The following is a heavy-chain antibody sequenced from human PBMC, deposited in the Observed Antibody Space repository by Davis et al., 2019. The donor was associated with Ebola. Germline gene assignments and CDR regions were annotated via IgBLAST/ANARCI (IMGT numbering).Heavy chain of an antibody. CDR3: ARDGPGSKWNYDFWSGYYSDAFDI. CDR2: ISSSSTYK. J-gene: IGHJ3*02. Sequence: GESLKISCAASGFPFSAYVMTWVRQAPGKGLEWVSCISSSSTYKFYADSVKGRFTISRDNAKNSLYLQMNSLRAEDTAVYYCARDGPGSKWNYDFWSGYYSDAFDIWGQGTMVIVSS. V-gene: IGHV3-21*01. CDR1: GFPFSAYV. D-gene: IGHD3-3*01.